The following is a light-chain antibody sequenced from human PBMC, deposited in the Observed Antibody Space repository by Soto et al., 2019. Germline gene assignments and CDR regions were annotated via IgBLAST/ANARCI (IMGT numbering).Light chain of an antibody. V-gene: IGKV1-39*01. J-gene: IGKJ4*01. CDR3: QQSYSTPLT. Sequence: DIQITQSPSSLSSSVGDRVTITCLSSQSISSYLNWYQQKPGKAPKLLIYAASSLQSGVPSGFSGSGSGTDFTLTISSLQPEDFATYYCQQSYSTPLTFGGGTKVDIK. CDR2: AAS. CDR1: QSISSY.